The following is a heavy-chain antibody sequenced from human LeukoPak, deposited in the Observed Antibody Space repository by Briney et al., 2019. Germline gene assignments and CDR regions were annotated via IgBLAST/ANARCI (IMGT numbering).Heavy chain of an antibody. CDR2: IYYSGST. V-gene: IGHV4-30-4*01. CDR3: ASARGYSYGLEDY. D-gene: IGHD5-18*01. Sequence: SETLSLTCTVSGGSISSGDYYWSWIRQPPGKGLEWIGYIYYSGSTYYNPSLKSRVTISVDTSKNQFSLKLSSVTAAGTAVYYCASARGYSYGLEDYWGQGTLVTVSS. CDR1: GGSISSGDYY. J-gene: IGHJ4*02.